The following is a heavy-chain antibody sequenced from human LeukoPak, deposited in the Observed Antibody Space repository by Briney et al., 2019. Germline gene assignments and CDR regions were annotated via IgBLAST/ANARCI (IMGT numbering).Heavy chain of an antibody. Sequence: GGSLRLSCAASRFTFSSYSLNWARQAPGKGLEWVSSISTSSRYIYYADSVKGRFTISRDNAENSLYLQMNSLRAEDTAVYYCASSRLPTWGAFDIWGQGTMVTVSS. CDR1: RFTFSSYS. D-gene: IGHD2-21*02. CDR2: ISTSSRYI. V-gene: IGHV3-21*01. CDR3: ASSRLPTWGAFDI. J-gene: IGHJ3*02.